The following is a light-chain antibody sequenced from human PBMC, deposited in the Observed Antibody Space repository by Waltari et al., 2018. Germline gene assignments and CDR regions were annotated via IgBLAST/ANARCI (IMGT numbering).Light chain of an antibody. CDR3: QQHDSTPPIT. CDR2: AAS. J-gene: IGKJ3*01. Sequence: DIQMTQAPSSLSASVGDRVTITCRASQDISNSLAWYQQKPGKASKLLLYAASILESWVPSRFSGSGSGTDYTPTISSLQPEDFVTYYCQQHDSTPPITFGPGTKVDIK. CDR1: QDISNS. V-gene: IGKV1-NL1*01.